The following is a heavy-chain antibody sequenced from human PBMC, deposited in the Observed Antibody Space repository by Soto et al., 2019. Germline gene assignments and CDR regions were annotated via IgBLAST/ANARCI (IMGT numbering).Heavy chain of an antibody. V-gene: IGHV4-34*01. Sequence: SVTLSLTCAVYGGSFSGYYWSWLRQPPGKGLEWIGEINHSGSTNYNPSLKSRVTISVDTSKNQFSLKLSSVTAADTAVYYCARTPWCMLLRWCAFDIWGQGTMVTVSS. J-gene: IGHJ3*02. CDR1: GGSFSGYY. CDR2: INHSGST. CDR3: ARTPWCMLLRWCAFDI. D-gene: IGHD2-8*01.